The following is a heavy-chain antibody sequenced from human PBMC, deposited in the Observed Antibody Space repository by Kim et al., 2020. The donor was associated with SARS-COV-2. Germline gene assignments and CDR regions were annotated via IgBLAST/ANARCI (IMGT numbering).Heavy chain of an antibody. Sequence: GGSLRLSCAASGFTFSSYWMSWVRQAPGKGLEWVANIKQDGSEKYYVDSVKGRFTISRDNAKNSLYLQMNSLRAEDTAVYYCARGGITMVRGVIIFPPSHFDYWGQGTLVTVSS. CDR3: ARGGITMVRGVIIFPPSHFDY. J-gene: IGHJ4*02. CDR2: IKQDGSEK. CDR1: GFTFSSYW. D-gene: IGHD3-10*01. V-gene: IGHV3-7*01.